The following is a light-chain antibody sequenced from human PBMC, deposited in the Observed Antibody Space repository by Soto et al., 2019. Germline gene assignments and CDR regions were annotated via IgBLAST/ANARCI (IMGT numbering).Light chain of an antibody. J-gene: IGKJ5*01. Sequence: DIQMTQSPSSLSASVGDRVTITCRASQSISSYLNWYQQKPGKAPKLLIYAASSLQSGVPSRFSGSGSGTDFTLTISSLQHEDFATYYCQQGYSTLLTFGQGTRLEIK. CDR2: AAS. CDR3: QQGYSTLLT. CDR1: QSISSY. V-gene: IGKV1-39*01.